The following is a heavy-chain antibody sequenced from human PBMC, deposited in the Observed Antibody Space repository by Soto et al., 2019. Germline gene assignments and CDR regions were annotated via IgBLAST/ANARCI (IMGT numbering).Heavy chain of an antibody. J-gene: IGHJ4*02. V-gene: IGHV1-18*01. CDR3: ARWRDGYFDY. Sequence: QVQLVQSGAEVRKPGASVNISCRPSGYSFTSYGLSWVRRAPGQGLEWMGWISTHNGNPNTAHQLQGRATVTADTSTSTAYMELRSLRSDDTAVYYCARWRDGYFDYWGQGTLVTVSS. CDR2: ISTHNGNP. CDR1: GYSFTSYG.